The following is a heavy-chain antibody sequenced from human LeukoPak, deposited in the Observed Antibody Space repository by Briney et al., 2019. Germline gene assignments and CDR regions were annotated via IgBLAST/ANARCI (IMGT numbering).Heavy chain of an antibody. CDR1: GFTVSSNY. CDR2: IYSGGST. Sequence: GGSLRLSCAASGFTVSSNYMSWVRQAPGKGLEWVSVIYSGGSTYYADSVKGRFTISRHNSKNTLYLQMNSLGAEDTAVYYCASGTSRARVNYWGQGTLVTVSS. D-gene: IGHD6-6*01. CDR3: ASGTSRARVNY. V-gene: IGHV3-53*04. J-gene: IGHJ4*02.